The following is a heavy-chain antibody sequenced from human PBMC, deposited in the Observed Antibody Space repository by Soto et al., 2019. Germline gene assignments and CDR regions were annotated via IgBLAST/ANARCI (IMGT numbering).Heavy chain of an antibody. CDR2: ISAGGDNT. V-gene: IGHV3-23*01. CDR1: GFIFSNYA. CDR3: AKSRITIFGVVTPYFDY. Sequence: GSLRLSCEASGFIFSNYAMSWVRQVPGKGLEWVSDISAGGDNTYYTDSVRGRFTISRDNPKNTVYLQMDSLRAEDTAVYYCAKSRITIFGVVTPYFDYWGQGTLVTVSS. J-gene: IGHJ4*02. D-gene: IGHD3-3*01.